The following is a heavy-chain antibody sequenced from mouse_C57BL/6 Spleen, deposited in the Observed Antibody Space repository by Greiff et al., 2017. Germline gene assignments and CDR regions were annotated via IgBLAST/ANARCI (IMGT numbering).Heavy chain of an antibody. V-gene: IGHV1-81*01. D-gene: IGHD2-4*01. CDR1: GYTFTSYG. CDR3: ARSGGDYDVDY. J-gene: IGHJ2*01. Sequence: VQVVESGAELARPGASVKLSCKASGYTFTSYGISWVKQRTGQGLEWIGEIYPRSGNTYYNEKFKGKATLTADKSSSTAYMELRSLTSEDSAVYFCARSGGDYDVDYWGQGTTLTVSS. CDR2: IYPRSGNT.